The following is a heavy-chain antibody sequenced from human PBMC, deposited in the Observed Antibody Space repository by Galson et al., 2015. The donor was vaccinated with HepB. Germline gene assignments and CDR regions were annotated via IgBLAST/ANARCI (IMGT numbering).Heavy chain of an antibody. CDR2: INGNGRTT. J-gene: IGHJ4*02. CDR3: ARGGMAGSLDY. V-gene: IGHV3-74*01. Sequence: SLRLSCAASGLTLNNYWMLWVRQGPGQGLVWLSHINGNGRTTSYVDSVKGRFTISKDNAKNTLYLRMDSLRAEDTAVYYCARGGMAGSLDYWGQGTLVTVSS. CDR1: GLTLNNYW. D-gene: IGHD3-16*01.